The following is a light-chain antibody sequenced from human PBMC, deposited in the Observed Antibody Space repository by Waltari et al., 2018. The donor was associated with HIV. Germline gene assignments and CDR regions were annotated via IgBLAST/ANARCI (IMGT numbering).Light chain of an antibody. CDR1: ALSNNY. V-gene: IGLV3-25*03. CDR2: KDS. CDR3: QSGHNSDSI. J-gene: IGLJ2*01. Sequence: SYELTQAPSVSVSPGQTAKITCSGDALSNNYVYWYQQKPDQAPIMMIFKDSERPSEIPARFSASSSGSTSILTISGVQAEDEADYDCQSGHNSDSIFGGGTKLTVL.